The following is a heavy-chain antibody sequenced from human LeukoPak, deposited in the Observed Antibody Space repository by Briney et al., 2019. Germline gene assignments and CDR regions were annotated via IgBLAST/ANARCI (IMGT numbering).Heavy chain of an antibody. CDR1: GYTFTSYS. CDR3: ARDGVTMVRGGNWFDP. V-gene: IGHV7-4-1*02. D-gene: IGHD3-10*01. J-gene: IGHJ5*02. Sequence: WGSVKVSCKASGYTFTSYSMNWVRHAPGQGLEWVSLINTNSVNPTYAQGLTGRFVFSLDNSVSTAYLQISSLKAEDTAVYYCARDGVTMVRGGNWFDPWGQGTLVTVSS. CDR2: INTNSVNP.